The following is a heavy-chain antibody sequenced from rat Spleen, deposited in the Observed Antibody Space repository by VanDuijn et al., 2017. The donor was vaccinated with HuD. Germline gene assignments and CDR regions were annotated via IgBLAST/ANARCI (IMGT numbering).Heavy chain of an antibody. Sequence: VQLVESDGGLVQPGRSLKLSCSASGFTFSNYLMHWIRQAPGKGLDWVAYISSSSGTAYADAVKGRFTISRDNAKNTLYLQLNSLRSEDTAIYYCARNDYPGITGVMDAWGQGASVTVSS. D-gene: IGHD1-4*01. V-gene: IGHV5-62*01. CDR2: ISSSSGT. CDR1: GFTFSNYL. CDR3: ARNDYPGITGVMDA. J-gene: IGHJ4*01.